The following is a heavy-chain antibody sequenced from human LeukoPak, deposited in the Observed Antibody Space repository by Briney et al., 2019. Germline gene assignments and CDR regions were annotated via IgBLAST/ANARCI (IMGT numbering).Heavy chain of an antibody. D-gene: IGHD3-10*01. CDR3: AKDAQGGAY. CDR2: IYYSGST. V-gene: IGHV4-59*01. J-gene: IGHJ4*02. Sequence: SETLSLTCTVSGGSISSYYWSWIRQPPGKGLEWIGYIYYSGSTNYNPSLESRVTISVDTSKNQFSLKLSSVTAADTAVYYCAKDAQGGAYWGQGTLVTVSS. CDR1: GGSISSYY.